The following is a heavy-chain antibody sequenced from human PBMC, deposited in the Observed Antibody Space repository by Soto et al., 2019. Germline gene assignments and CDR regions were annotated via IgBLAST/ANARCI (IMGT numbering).Heavy chain of an antibody. Sequence: PGGSLRLSCAGSGFTFGDSYMSWIRQAPGKGLEWLSYISPGSRYPAYADPVKGRFTISRDNAKRSLYLQMMSLTAEDTAIYYCVRGGGGGLFDPWGQGTMVTV. J-gene: IGHJ5*02. CDR3: VRGGGGGLFDP. D-gene: IGHD2-15*01. V-gene: IGHV3-11*06. CDR2: ISPGSRYP. CDR1: GFTFGDSY.